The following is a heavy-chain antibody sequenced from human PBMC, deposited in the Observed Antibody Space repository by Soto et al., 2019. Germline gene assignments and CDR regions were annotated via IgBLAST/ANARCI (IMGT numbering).Heavy chain of an antibody. D-gene: IGHD3-22*01. V-gene: IGHV3-48*02. CDR2: ISSSSSTI. J-gene: IGHJ1*01. CDR3: ARGGYYYDSSGYPPEYFQH. Sequence: GSLRLSCAASGFTFSSYSMNWVRQAPGKGLEWVSYISSSSSTIYYADSVKGRFTISRDNAKNSLYLQMNSLRDEDTAVYYCARGGYYYDSSGYPPEYFQHWGQGTLVTVSS. CDR1: GFTFSSYS.